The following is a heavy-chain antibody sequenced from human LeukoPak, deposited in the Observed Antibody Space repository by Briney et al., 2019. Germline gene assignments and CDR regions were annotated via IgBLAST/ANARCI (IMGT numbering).Heavy chain of an antibody. CDR1: GFTFSSYA. CDR2: ISGSGGST. CDR3: AKLPNYYGPSDV. J-gene: IGHJ6*02. Sequence: GGSLRLSCAASGFTFSSYAMSWVRQAPGKGLEWVSAISGSGGSTYYADPVKGRFTISRDNSKNTLYLQMNGLRAEDTAVYYCAKLPNYYGPSDVWGQGTTVTVSS. V-gene: IGHV3-23*01. D-gene: IGHD3-10*01.